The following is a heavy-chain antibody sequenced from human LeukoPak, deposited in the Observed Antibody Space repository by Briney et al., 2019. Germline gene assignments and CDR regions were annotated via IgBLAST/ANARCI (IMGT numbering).Heavy chain of an antibody. Sequence: ASVKVSCRASGYTFTSYGISWVRQVPGQGLEWMGWISTYNDNTYSAQKFQGRVTMTTDTSTSTAYMEVRSLRSDDTAVYYCARDVRQLEPTRDWFDPWGQGTLVTVSS. CDR3: ARDVRQLEPTRDWFDP. D-gene: IGHD1-1*01. CDR1: GYTFTSYG. CDR2: ISTYNDNT. V-gene: IGHV1-18*04. J-gene: IGHJ5*02.